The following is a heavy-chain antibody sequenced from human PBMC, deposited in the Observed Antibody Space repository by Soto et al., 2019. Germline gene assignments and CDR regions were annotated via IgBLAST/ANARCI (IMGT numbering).Heavy chain of an antibody. CDR2: IKEDGSER. V-gene: IGHV3-7*03. Sequence: EIQLVESGGGLVQPGGSLRLSCEASGFRFSCCWMSWVRQAPGKGLEWVANIKEDGSERYHVDSVKRRFTISRDNAKSSLYLQMNGLRDGDTAVYYCVKGGTNFDSWGQGTLVTVSS. D-gene: IGHD2-8*01. J-gene: IGHJ5*01. CDR3: VKGGTNFDS. CDR1: GFRFSCCW.